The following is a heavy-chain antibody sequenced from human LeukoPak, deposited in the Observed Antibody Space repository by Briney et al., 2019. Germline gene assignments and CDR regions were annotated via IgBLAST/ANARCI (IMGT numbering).Heavy chain of an antibody. D-gene: IGHD4-11*01. CDR2: ITTSSSTI. CDR3: ARVWQDYSNVDY. Sequence: GGSLRLSCAASGFTFSNYHMNWVLQAPGKGLEWISYITTSSSTIFYADSVKGRFAISRDNAKNSLYLQMNSLRAEDTAVYYCARVWQDYSNVDYWGQGTLVTVSS. V-gene: IGHV3-48*01. J-gene: IGHJ4*02. CDR1: GFTFSNYH.